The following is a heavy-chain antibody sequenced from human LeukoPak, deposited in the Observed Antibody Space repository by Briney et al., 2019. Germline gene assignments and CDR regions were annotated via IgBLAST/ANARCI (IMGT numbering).Heavy chain of an antibody. CDR2: ISSSGSPI. J-gene: IGHJ4*02. Sequence: GGSLRLSCAASGFTFSSYEMNCVRHAPGKGLEWVSYISSSGSPIYYADSVKGRFTISRDNAKNSLYLQMSSLRAEDTAVDYCAGGPAYSGSYRGFDFGGQGTLVTVSS. CDR1: GFTFSSYE. D-gene: IGHD1-26*01. V-gene: IGHV3-48*03. CDR3: AGGPAYSGSYRGFDF.